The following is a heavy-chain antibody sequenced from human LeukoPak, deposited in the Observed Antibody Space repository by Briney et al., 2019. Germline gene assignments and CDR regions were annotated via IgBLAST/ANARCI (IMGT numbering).Heavy chain of an antibody. J-gene: IGHJ4*02. D-gene: IGHD3-22*01. Sequence: ASVKVSCKASGYTFTSYYMHWVRQAPGHGLEWMGIINPSGGSTSYAQKFLGRVTMTRDTSTSTVYMELSSLRSEDTAIDYCARDQGDRVVTTYYDYWGQGTLVTVSS. CDR1: GYTFTSYY. CDR3: ARDQGDRVVTTYYDY. CDR2: INPSGGST. V-gene: IGHV1-46*01.